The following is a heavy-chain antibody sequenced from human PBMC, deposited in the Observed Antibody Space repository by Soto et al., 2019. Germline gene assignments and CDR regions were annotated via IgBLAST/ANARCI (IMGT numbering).Heavy chain of an antibody. CDR1: GGTFSSYA. CDR3: ARVVDFWSGYPSTTGNWFDP. Sequence: RASVKVSCKASGGTFSSYAISWVRQAPGQGLEWMGGIIPIFGTANYAQKFQGRATITADESTSTAYMELSSLRSEDTAVYYCARVVDFWSGYPSTTGNWFDPWGQGTLVTVSS. J-gene: IGHJ5*02. V-gene: IGHV1-69*13. CDR2: IIPIFGTA. D-gene: IGHD3-3*01.